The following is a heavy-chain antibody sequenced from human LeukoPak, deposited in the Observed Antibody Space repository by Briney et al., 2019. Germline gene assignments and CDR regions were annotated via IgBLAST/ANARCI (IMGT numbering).Heavy chain of an antibody. CDR2: IYYSGSS. V-gene: IGHV4-59*01. Sequence: PSETLSLTCTVSGGSISSYYWSWIRQPPGKGLEWIGYIYYSGSSNYNPSLKSRVTLSVDTSKNQFSLKLSSVTAADTAVYYCATYSSSWFDYWGQGTLVTVSS. CDR1: GGSISSYY. J-gene: IGHJ4*02. CDR3: ATYSSSWFDY. D-gene: IGHD6-13*01.